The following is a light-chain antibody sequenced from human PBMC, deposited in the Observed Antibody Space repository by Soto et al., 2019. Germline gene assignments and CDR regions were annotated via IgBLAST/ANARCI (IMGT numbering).Light chain of an antibody. CDR1: SSDVGGYNY. Sequence: QSALTQPASVSGSPGQSITISCTGTSSDVGGYNYVSWYQQYPGKAPKLMIYEVSNRPSGVSNRFSGSKSGSTASLTISGLQAEDEAEYYCSSNTSSSTLVVFGGGTKLTVL. V-gene: IGLV2-14*01. CDR2: EVS. J-gene: IGLJ2*01. CDR3: SSNTSSSTLVV.